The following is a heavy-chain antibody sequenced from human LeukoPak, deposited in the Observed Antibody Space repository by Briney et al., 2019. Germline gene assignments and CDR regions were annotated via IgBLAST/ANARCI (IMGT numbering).Heavy chain of an antibody. J-gene: IGHJ4*02. Sequence: GGSLRLACAASGFTFSSYWMTWVRQSPEKGLERVANIKEDGSEKYHVDSVTGRFTISRDNAKTSLYLQMDSLRAEDTAVYYCTRDSGDRTVDYWGQGTLVTVSS. CDR3: TRDSGDRTVDY. D-gene: IGHD3-10*01. CDR1: GFTFSSYW. CDR2: IKEDGSEK. V-gene: IGHV3-7*01.